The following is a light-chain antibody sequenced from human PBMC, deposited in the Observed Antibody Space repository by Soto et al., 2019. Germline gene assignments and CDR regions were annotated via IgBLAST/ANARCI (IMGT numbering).Light chain of an antibody. CDR1: SSDIGGYNY. Sequence: QFVLTQPASVSGSPGQSIPISFPGTSSDIGGYNYVSWYQQHPGKAPKLMIYDVSNRPSGVSNRFSGSKSGNTASLTISGLQAEDEADYYCSSYTSSIAPYVFGTGTKVTVL. CDR3: SSYTSSIAPYV. CDR2: DVS. J-gene: IGLJ1*01. V-gene: IGLV2-14*01.